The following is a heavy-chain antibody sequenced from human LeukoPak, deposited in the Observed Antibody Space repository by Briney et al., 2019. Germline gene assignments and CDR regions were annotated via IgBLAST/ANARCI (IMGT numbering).Heavy chain of an antibody. Sequence: ASVKVSCKASGYTFTSYYMHWVRQAPGQGLEWMGIINPSGGSTSYAQKFQGRVTMTRDTSTSTVYMELSSLRSEDTAVHYCARGYYGSGSDNWFDPWGQGTLVTVSS. CDR1: GYTFTSYY. J-gene: IGHJ5*02. CDR3: ARGYYGSGSDNWFDP. V-gene: IGHV1-46*01. CDR2: INPSGGST. D-gene: IGHD3-10*01.